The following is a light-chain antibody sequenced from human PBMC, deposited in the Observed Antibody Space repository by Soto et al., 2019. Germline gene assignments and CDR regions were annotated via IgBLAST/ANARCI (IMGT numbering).Light chain of an antibody. CDR2: DAS. CDR3: QQRSNWPIT. V-gene: IGKV3-15*01. J-gene: IGKJ5*01. CDR1: QSISRS. Sequence: EIVLTQSPAILSVSPGEKATLSCIASQSISRSLAWYQQKSGQAPRLLISDASTRATGIPARFSGSGSGTEFTLTISSLQSEDFAVYYCQQRSNWPITFGQGTRLETK.